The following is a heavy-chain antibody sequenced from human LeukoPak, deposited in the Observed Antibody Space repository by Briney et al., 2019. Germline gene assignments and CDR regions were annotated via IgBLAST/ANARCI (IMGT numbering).Heavy chain of an antibody. V-gene: IGHV1-69*13. D-gene: IGHD3-9*01. CDR2: IIPIFGTA. J-gene: IGHJ4*02. CDR1: GGTFISYA. CDR3: AARLRYFDTDY. Sequence: SVKASCKASGGTFISYAISWVRQAPGQGLEWMGGIIPIFGTANCAQRFQGRVTITADESTSTACMELSSLRSEDTAVYYCAARLRYFDTDYWGQGTLVTVSS.